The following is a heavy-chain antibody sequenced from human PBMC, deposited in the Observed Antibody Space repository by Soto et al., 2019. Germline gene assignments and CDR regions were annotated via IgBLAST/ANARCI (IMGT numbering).Heavy chain of an antibody. J-gene: IGHJ4*02. Sequence: QVQLVQSGAEVKKPGSSVKVSCKASGGTFSSYAISWVRQAPGQGLEWMGGIIPIFGTANYAQKFQGRVTITADESTSTAYMELSSLRSEDTAVYYCVRTPEYYYDSSGYYLYYFDYWGQGTLVTVSS. V-gene: IGHV1-69*01. CDR2: IIPIFGTA. CDR1: GGTFSSYA. D-gene: IGHD3-22*01. CDR3: VRTPEYYYDSSGYYLYYFDY.